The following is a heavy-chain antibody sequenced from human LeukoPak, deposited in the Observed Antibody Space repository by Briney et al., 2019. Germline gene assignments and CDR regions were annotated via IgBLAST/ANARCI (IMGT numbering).Heavy chain of an antibody. D-gene: IGHD6-19*01. J-gene: IGHJ5*02. Sequence: SETLSLTCTVSGGSISSYYWSWIRQPPGKGLEWIGYIYYSGSTNYNPSLKSRVTMSVDTSKNQFSLKLSSVTAADTAVYYCARDLTVAGTFTNWFDPWGQGTLVTVSS. CDR1: GGSISSYY. CDR2: IYYSGST. CDR3: ARDLTVAGTFTNWFDP. V-gene: IGHV4-59*12.